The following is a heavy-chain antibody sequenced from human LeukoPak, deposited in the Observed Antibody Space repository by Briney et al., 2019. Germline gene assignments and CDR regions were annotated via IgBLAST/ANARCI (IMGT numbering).Heavy chain of an antibody. J-gene: IGHJ6*03. CDR3: AKAGPAYCSSTSCYFGYYYYYYMDV. V-gene: IGHV3-33*06. CDR2: IWYDGSNK. CDR1: GFTFSSYG. D-gene: IGHD2-2*01. Sequence: PGRSLRLSCAASGFTFSSYGMHWVRQAPGKGREGVAVIWYDGSNKYYADSVKGRFTISRDNSKNTLYLQMNSLRAEDTAVYYCAKAGPAYCSSTSCYFGYYYYYYMDVWGKGTTVTVSS.